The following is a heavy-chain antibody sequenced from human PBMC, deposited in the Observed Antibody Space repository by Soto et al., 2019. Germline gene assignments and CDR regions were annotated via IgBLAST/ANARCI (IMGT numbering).Heavy chain of an antibody. Sequence: LRLSCAASRFTFSSYAMHWVRQAPGKGLEWVAVISYDGRQKHYVDSVKGRFSISRDESDNTLYLQMNSLRPEDTAVYYCAKDGYFDTYYFDHWGQGTLVTVSS. D-gene: IGHD3-9*01. J-gene: IGHJ4*02. CDR1: RFTFSSYA. V-gene: IGHV3-30*04. CDR3: AKDGYFDTYYFDH. CDR2: ISYDGRQK.